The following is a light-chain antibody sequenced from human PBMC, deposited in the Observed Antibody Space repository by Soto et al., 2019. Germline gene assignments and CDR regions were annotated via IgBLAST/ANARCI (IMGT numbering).Light chain of an antibody. J-gene: IGKJ1*01. CDR3: QQYSFLPLT. CDR2: RAS. Sequence: EIVLTQSPGTLSLSPGERATLSCWASQNVLTNYVAWYQQKPGQAPRLLIYRASTRATVIPDRFGGSGSGTDFTLTISRLEPEDFPVYYCQQYSFLPLTFGQGTKVDI. CDR1: QNVLTNY. V-gene: IGKV3-20*01.